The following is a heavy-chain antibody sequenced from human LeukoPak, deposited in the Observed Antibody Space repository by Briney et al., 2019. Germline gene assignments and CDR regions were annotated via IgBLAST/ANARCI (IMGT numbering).Heavy chain of an antibody. V-gene: IGHV3-48*01. D-gene: IGHD3-22*01. CDR2: ISGSSTTI. CDR1: GFTFSTYS. J-gene: IGHJ4*02. CDR3: AKDLAYYYDSSGYYGLDY. Sequence: GGSLRLSCAASGFTFSTYSMTWVRQAPGKGLEWVSYISGSSTTIYYADSVKGRFTISRDNGKNSLYLQMNSLRAEDTAVYYCAKDLAYYYDSSGYYGLDYWGQGTLVTVSS.